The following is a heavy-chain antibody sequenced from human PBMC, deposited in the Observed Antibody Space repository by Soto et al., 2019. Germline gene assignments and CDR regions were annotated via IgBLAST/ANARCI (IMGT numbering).Heavy chain of an antibody. V-gene: IGHV5-51*01. CDR2: INPGNSET. Sequence: GESLKISCQASGYSFINYWIGWVRQLPGKGLEWMAIINPGNSETRYSPAFQGQVTILADRLITTVYLEWSSLKGSDTAMYYCARPDNSYVVSWGQGALVTVSS. D-gene: IGHD1-26*01. CDR3: ARPDNSYVVS. CDR1: GYSFINYW. J-gene: IGHJ5*02.